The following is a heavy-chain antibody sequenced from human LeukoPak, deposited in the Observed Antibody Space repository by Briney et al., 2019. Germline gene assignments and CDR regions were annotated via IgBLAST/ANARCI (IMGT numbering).Heavy chain of an antibody. D-gene: IGHD3-10*01. V-gene: IGHV3-74*01. J-gene: IGHJ4*02. Sequence: GGSLRLSCAASGFNFSTYWMHWVRHAPGKGLVWVSRINSDGSSTTYADSVKGRFTISRDNAKNTLYLQMNSLRAEDTAVYYCAVGVGDHWGQGTLVTVFS. CDR1: GFNFSTYW. CDR3: AVGVGDH. CDR2: INSDGSST.